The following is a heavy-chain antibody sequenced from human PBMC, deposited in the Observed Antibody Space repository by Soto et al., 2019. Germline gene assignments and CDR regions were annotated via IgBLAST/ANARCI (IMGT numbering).Heavy chain of an antibody. CDR2: IRSKANSYAT. V-gene: IGHV3-73*01. J-gene: IGHJ6*03. CDR1: GFTFSGSA. D-gene: IGHD6-13*01. Sequence: PGGSLRLSCAASGFTFSGSAMHWVRQASGKGLEWVGRIRSKANSYATAYAASVKGRFTISRDDSKNTAYLQMNSLKTEDTAVYYCTRHDAGYYYYYYMDVWGTGTTVTVSS. CDR3: TRHDAGYYYYYYMDV.